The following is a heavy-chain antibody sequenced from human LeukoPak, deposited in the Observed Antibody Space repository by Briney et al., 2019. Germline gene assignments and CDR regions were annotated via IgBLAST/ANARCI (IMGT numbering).Heavy chain of an antibody. CDR3: ARSTTVGSSYFDY. J-gene: IGHJ4*02. CDR1: GFTFSDYY. Sequence: PGGSLRLSRAASGFTFSDYYMSWIRQAPGKGLEWVSYISSSSSYTNYADSVKGRFTISRDNAKNSLYLQMNSLRAEDTAVYYCARSTTVGSSYFDYWGQGTLVTVSS. D-gene: IGHD1-26*01. V-gene: IGHV3-11*06. CDR2: ISSSSSYT.